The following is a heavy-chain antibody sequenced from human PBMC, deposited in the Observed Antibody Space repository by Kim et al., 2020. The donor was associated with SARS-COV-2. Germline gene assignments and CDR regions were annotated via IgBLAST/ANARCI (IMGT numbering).Heavy chain of an antibody. CDR2: IYYSGST. Sequence: SETLSLTCTVSGGSISSYYWSWIRQPPGKGLEWIGYIYYSGSTNYNPSLKSRVTISVDTSKNQFSLKLSSVTAADTAVYYCAISPVMVRGNYGMDVWGQGTTVTVSS. CDR1: GGSISSYY. J-gene: IGHJ6*02. CDR3: AISPVMVRGNYGMDV. D-gene: IGHD3-10*01. V-gene: IGHV4-59*01.